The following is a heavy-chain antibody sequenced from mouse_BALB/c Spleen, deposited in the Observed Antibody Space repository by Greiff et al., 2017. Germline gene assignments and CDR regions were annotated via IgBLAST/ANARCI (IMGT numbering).Heavy chain of an antibody. CDR1: GFSLTSYG. CDR3: TRKRYAMDY. J-gene: IGHJ4*01. Sequence: VQLQESGPGLVQPSPSLSITCTVSGFSLTSYGVHWVRQSPGKGLEWLGVIWSGGSTDYNAAYISRLSISKDNSKSQVFFKMNRLQANDTAIYYCTRKRYAMDYWGQGTSVTVSS. V-gene: IGHV2-2*02. CDR2: IWSGGST.